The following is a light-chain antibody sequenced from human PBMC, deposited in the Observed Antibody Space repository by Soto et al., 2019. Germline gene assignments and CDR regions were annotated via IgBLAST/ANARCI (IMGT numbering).Light chain of an antibody. V-gene: IGLV1-44*01. J-gene: IGLJ2*01. CDR3: AAWDDSLNGHVV. CDR2: SNN. Sequence: QSVLTQPPSASGTPGQRVTISCSGSSSNIGSNTVNWYQQLPGTAPKLLIYSNNQRPSGVPDRFSGSKSGTSASLAISGLQSEDEADYCCAAWDDSLNGHVVFGGGTKVTVL. CDR1: SSNIGSNT.